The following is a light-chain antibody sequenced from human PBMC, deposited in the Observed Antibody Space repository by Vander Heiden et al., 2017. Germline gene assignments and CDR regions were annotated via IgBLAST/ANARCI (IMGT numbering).Light chain of an antibody. J-gene: IGLJ2*01. Sequence: SYVLTHPPSVSVSPGQTARNTCSGNALPKKYAYWYQQKSGQAPVLVNYENSKRPSGIPGRFSGSSSGTMATLTISGAQVEDEADYYCYSTDSSGNQRVFGGGTKLTVL. V-gene: IGLV3-10*01. CDR2: ENS. CDR1: ALPKKY. CDR3: YSTDSSGNQRV.